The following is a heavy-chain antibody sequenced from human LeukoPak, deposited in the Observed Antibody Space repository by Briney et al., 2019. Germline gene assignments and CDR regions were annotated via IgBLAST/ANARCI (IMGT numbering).Heavy chain of an antibody. Sequence: ASVKVSCKASGYTFTGYYMHWVRQAPGQGLEWMGRINPNSGGTNSAQKFQGGVTMTRDTSISTAYMELSRLRSDDTAVYYCARDSSTWRTLNSIKIDYWGQGTLVTVSS. D-gene: IGHD6-13*01. CDR2: INPNSGGT. V-gene: IGHV1-2*06. CDR1: GYTFTGYY. J-gene: IGHJ4*02. CDR3: ARDSSTWRTLNSIKIDY.